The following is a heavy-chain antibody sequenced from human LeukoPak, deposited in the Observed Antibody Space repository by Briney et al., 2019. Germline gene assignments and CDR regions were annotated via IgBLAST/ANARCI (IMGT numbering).Heavy chain of an antibody. V-gene: IGHV4-34*01. Sequence: SETQSLTCTVSGGSISSYYWSWIRQPPGKGLEWVGEINHSGSTNYNPSLKSRVTTSVDTSKNQFSLKVTSVSAAYTAVYYCARMRLKIVVITAALARPVRLFDPWGEATLATVSP. CDR1: GGSISSYY. CDR3: ARMRLKIVVITAALARPVRLFDP. J-gene: IGHJ5*02. D-gene: IGHD2-2*01. CDR2: INHSGST.